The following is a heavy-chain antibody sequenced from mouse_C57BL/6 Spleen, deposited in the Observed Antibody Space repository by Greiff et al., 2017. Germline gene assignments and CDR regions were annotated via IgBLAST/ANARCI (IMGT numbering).Heavy chain of an antibody. Sequence: VQLQQPGAELVKPGASVKVSCKASGYTFTSYWMHWVKQRPGQGLEWIGRIHPSDSDTNYNQKFKGKATLTVDKSSSTAYMQLSSRTSEDSAVYYCAIEGEDYYYGSSLGWGQGTTLTVSS. CDR2: IHPSDSDT. D-gene: IGHD1-1*01. V-gene: IGHV1-74*01. J-gene: IGHJ2*01. CDR3: AIEGEDYYYGSSLG. CDR1: GYTFTSYW.